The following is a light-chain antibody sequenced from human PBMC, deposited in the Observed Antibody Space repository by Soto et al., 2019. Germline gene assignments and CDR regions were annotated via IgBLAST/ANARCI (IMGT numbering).Light chain of an antibody. Sequence: QSVLTQPPSASGTPGQRVTIPCSGSSSNIGSNYVYWYQQLPGTAPKLLIYRNNQRPSGVPDRFSGSKSGTSASLAISGLRSEDEADYYCAAWDDSLGGLYVFGTGTKVTVL. CDR2: RNN. CDR1: SSNIGSNY. V-gene: IGLV1-47*01. J-gene: IGLJ1*01. CDR3: AAWDDSLGGLYV.